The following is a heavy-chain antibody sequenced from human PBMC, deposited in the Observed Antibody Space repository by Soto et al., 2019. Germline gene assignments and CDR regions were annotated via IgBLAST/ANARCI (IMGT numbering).Heavy chain of an antibody. Sequence: SETLSLTCAVDGGSFSGYYWSWIRQPPGKGLEWIGEINHSGSTNYNPSLKSRVTISVDTSKNQFSLKLSSVTAADTAVYYCAREAYYGTGSYYYHYYMDVWGKGTTVTVSS. CDR1: GGSFSGYY. D-gene: IGHD3-10*01. V-gene: IGHV4-34*01. CDR2: INHSGST. J-gene: IGHJ6*03. CDR3: AREAYYGTGSYYYHYYMDV.